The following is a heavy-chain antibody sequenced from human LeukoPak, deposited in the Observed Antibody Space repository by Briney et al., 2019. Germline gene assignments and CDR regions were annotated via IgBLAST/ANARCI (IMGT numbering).Heavy chain of an antibody. J-gene: IGHJ4*02. Sequence: PGGSLRLSCAASGFTFSSYGMHWVRQAPGKGLEWVAVISYDGSNKYYADSVKGRFTISRDNSRNTLYLQMNSLRAEDTAVYYCARGAFLEWLHPYFDYWGQGTLVTVSS. D-gene: IGHD3-3*01. V-gene: IGHV3-30*03. CDR1: GFTFSSYG. CDR2: ISYDGSNK. CDR3: ARGAFLEWLHPYFDY.